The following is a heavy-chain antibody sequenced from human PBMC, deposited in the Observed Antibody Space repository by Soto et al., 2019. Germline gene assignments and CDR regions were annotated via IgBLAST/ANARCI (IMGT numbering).Heavy chain of an antibody. J-gene: IGHJ4*02. CDR3: VKDKGAAAGFDY. Sequence: QVHLVESGGGVVQPGRSLRLSCAASGFTFSNNGMHWVRQAPGKGLEWMGVMSYEGSEKYYAGSVKGRFTISRDNSNNTLYLQMDTLRAEDTAIFYCVKDKGAAAGFDYWGQGILVTVSS. D-gene: IGHD6-25*01. CDR1: GFTFSNNG. CDR2: MSYEGSEK. V-gene: IGHV3-30*18.